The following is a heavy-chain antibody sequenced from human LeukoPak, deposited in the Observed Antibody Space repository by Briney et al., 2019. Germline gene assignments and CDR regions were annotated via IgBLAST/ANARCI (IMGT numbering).Heavy chain of an antibody. V-gene: IGHV4-39*07. J-gene: IGHJ5*02. CDR1: GGSISSSSYY. CDR2: IYYSGST. CDR3: ARERPGPITIVVVPAAAGFNWFDP. D-gene: IGHD2-2*01. Sequence: PSETLSLTCTVSGGSISSSSYYWGWIRQPPGKGLEWIGSIYYSGSTYYNPSLKSRVTISVDTSKNQFSLKLSSVTAADTAVYYCARERPGPITIVVVPAAAGFNWFDPWGQGTLVTVSS.